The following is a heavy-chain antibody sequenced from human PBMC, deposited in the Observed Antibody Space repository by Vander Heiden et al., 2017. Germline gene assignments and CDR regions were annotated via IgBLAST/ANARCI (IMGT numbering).Heavy chain of an antibody. Sequence: EVQLLESGGDLVLPGGSLRLSCAASGFTFPNSAMIWLRQAPGKGLEWVSAITSSGDGTYYADSVKGRFTISRDNSKNTLYLQMNSLRSEDTAVYYCASRWSPWGRGTLVSVYS. J-gene: IGHJ5*02. D-gene: IGHD2-8*01. CDR3: ASRWSP. CDR1: GFTFPNSA. V-gene: IGHV3-23*01. CDR2: ITSSGDGT.